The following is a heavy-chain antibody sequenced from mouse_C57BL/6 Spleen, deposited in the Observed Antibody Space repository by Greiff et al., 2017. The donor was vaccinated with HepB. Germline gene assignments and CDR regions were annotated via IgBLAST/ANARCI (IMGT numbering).Heavy chain of an antibody. CDR1: GYTFTSYW. CDR2: IYPSDSET. Sequence: QVQLQQPGAELVRPGSSVKLSCKASGYTFTSYWMDWVKQRPGQGLEWIGNIYPSDSETHYNQKFKDKATLTVDKSSSTAYMQLSSLTSEDSAVYYCAREAYYGSSYDRWGEGTTLTVSS. D-gene: IGHD1-1*01. J-gene: IGHJ2*01. CDR3: AREAYYGSSYDR. V-gene: IGHV1-61*01.